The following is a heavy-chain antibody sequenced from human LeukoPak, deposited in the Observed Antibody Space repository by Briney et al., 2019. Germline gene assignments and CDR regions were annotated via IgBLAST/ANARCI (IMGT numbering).Heavy chain of an antibody. J-gene: IGHJ4*02. CDR3: ATDPLSNNYDY. CDR2: VDPEDGET. Sequence: ASVKISCKVSGHTFTDYYMHWVQQAPGKRLEWMGLVDPEDGETIYAEKFQGRVTITADTSTDTAYMELSSLRSEDTAVYYCATDPLSNNYDYWGQGTLVTVSS. V-gene: IGHV1-69-2*01. D-gene: IGHD4-11*01. CDR1: GHTFTDYY.